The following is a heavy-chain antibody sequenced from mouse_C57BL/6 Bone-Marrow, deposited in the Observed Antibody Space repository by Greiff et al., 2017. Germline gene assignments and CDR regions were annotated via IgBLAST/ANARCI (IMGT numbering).Heavy chain of an antibody. V-gene: IGHV5-6*01. D-gene: IGHD1-1*01. CDR3: ATPCYGRYFDV. Sequence: EVKLVESGGDLVKPGGSLKLSCAASGFTFSSYGMSWVRQTPDQRLEWVATISSGGSYTYYPDSVKGRFTISRGNAKNTLYLQMSSLKSEDTAMYYCATPCYGRYFDVWGTGTTVTVSS. CDR1: GFTFSSYG. CDR2: ISSGGSYT. J-gene: IGHJ1*03.